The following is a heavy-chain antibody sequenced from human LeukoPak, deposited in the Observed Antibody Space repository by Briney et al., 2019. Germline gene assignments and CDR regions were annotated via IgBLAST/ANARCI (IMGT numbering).Heavy chain of an antibody. V-gene: IGHV3-30*18. J-gene: IGHJ4*02. Sequence: GGSLRLSCAASGFTFSNYGMHWVRQAPGKGLEWVAVISYDGSNKYHADSVKGRFTISRDNSKNTLYLQMNSLRAEDTAVYYCAKDGWSGSSWIDYWGQGTLVTVSS. CDR1: GFTFSNYG. CDR3: AKDGWSGSSWIDY. D-gene: IGHD6-13*01. CDR2: ISYDGSNK.